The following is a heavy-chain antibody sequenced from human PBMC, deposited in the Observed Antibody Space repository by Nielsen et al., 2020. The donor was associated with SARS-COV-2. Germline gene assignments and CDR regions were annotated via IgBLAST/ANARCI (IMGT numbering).Heavy chain of an antibody. CDR3: AKEGRAYYGSGSSFDY. CDR2: ISYDGSNK. V-gene: IGHV3-30-3*01. Sequence: GESLKISCAASGLTFSSYAMHWVRQAPGKGLEWVAVISYDGSNKYYADSVKGRFTISRDNSKNTLYLQMNSLRAEDTAVYYCAKEGRAYYGSGSSFDYWGQGTLVTVSS. J-gene: IGHJ4*02. CDR1: GLTFSSYA. D-gene: IGHD3-10*01.